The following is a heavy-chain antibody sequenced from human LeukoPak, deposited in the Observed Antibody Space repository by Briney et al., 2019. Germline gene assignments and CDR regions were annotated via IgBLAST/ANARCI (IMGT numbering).Heavy chain of an antibody. CDR2: IYYSGST. J-gene: IGHJ5*02. D-gene: IGHD2-2*02. CDR3: ARGDIVVVPAAILNWFDP. Sequence: KPSETLSLTCTVSGGSISSGGYYWSWIRQHPGKGLEWIGYIYYSGSTYYNPSLKSRVTISVDTSKNQFSLKLSSVTAAGTAVYYCARGDIVVVPAAILNWFDPWGQGTLVTVSS. CDR1: GGSISSGGYY. V-gene: IGHV4-31*03.